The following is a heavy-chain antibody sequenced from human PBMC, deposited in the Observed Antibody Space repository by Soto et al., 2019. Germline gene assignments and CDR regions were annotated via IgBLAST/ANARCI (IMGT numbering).Heavy chain of an antibody. V-gene: IGHV6-1*01. D-gene: IGHD1-26*01. CDR1: GYSVAINIAG. CDR3: ARGEQYSGRIFDY. J-gene: IGHJ4*01. Sequence: QTLSLTCAITGYSVAINIAGWSWVMKSPSRGLEWLGRTYYRSKWYYEYAVSVRGRITINPDTSKNQYSLQLNSVTPEDTAVYFCARGEQYSGRIFDYWGQGTLVIVSS. CDR2: TYYRSKWYY.